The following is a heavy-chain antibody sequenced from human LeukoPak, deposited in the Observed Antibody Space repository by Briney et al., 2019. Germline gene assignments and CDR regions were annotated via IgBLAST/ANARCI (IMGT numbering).Heavy chain of an antibody. Sequence: GGSLRLSCAASGFTFSSYAMSWVRQAPGKGLEWVSAISGSGGSTYYADSVEGRFTISRDNSKNTLYLQMNSLRAEDTAVYYCAKERYYYDSSGYFQFFDYWGQGTLVTVSS. J-gene: IGHJ4*02. CDR2: ISGSGGST. CDR3: AKERYYYDSSGYFQFFDY. CDR1: GFTFSSYA. D-gene: IGHD3-22*01. V-gene: IGHV3-23*01.